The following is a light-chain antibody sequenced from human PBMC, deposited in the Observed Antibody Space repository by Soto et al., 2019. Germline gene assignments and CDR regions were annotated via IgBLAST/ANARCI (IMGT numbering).Light chain of an antibody. Sequence: IVFSQSPRTLSMSPGEKATLSCRASQSVSNNYLAWYQQKPGQAPRLLIYGASNRATGIPDRFRGSGSGTDFTLTISRLEPEDFAVYYCQQYGSSGTFGQGAKVDI. CDR3: QQYGSSGT. J-gene: IGKJ1*01. CDR1: QSVSNNY. V-gene: IGKV3-20*01. CDR2: GAS.